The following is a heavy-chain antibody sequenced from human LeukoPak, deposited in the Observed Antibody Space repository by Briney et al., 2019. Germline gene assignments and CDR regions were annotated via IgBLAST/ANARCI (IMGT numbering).Heavy chain of an antibody. D-gene: IGHD3-22*01. CDR1: GGSFSGYY. J-gene: IGHJ4*02. CDR3: ARGSLTHYYDSSGYFDY. V-gene: IGHV4-34*01. Sequence: SETLSLTCAVYGGSFSGYYWSWIRQPPGKGLEWIGKINHSGSTNYNPSLKSRVTISVDTSKNQFSLKLSSVTAADTAVYYCARGSLTHYYDSSGYFDYWGQGTLVTVSS. CDR2: INHSGST.